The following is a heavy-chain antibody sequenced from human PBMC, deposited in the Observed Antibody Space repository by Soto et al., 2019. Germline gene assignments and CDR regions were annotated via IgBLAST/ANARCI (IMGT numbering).Heavy chain of an antibody. D-gene: IGHD3-3*02. V-gene: IGHV1-69*12. CDR3: ATDEVRPQLGGTYYSIMDF. J-gene: IGHJ6*02. CDR1: GGTFNTAA. Sequence: QVQVEQSGAEVKKPGSSVKVSCKASGGTFNTAAISWVRQAPGQGLEWMGGIMPIFRTADYAQKFQGRVTTTANESTTTASLALTSPRSEHTPVYYCATDEVRPQLGGTYYSIMDFWGQATPVTVSS. CDR2: IMPIFRTA.